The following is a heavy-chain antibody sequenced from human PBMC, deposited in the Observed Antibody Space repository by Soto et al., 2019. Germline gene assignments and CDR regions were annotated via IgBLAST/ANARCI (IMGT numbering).Heavy chain of an antibody. CDR2: IYYSGST. CDR3: ARGGVFDY. V-gene: IGHV4-59*01. D-gene: IGHD3-10*01. J-gene: IGHJ4*02. Sequence: ASETLSLTCTVSGGSISSYYWSWIRQPPGKGLEWIGYIYYSGSTNYNPSLKSRVTISVDTSKNQFSLKLSSVTAADTAVYYCARGGVFDYWGQGTLVTVSS. CDR1: GGSISSYY.